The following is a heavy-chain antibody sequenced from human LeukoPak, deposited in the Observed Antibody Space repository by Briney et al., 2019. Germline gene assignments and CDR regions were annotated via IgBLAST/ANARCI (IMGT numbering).Heavy chain of an antibody. CDR2: ISSSSSYI. Sequence: PGGALRLSCAASGFSFSSYSMNCVRAAPGKGLEWVSSISSSSSYIYYADSVKGRLTISRDNAKNSLYLQMTSLRAEDTAVYYCARVHKAAAGTLDYWGQGTLVTVSS. J-gene: IGHJ4*02. CDR3: ARVHKAAAGTLDY. V-gene: IGHV3-21*01. D-gene: IGHD6-13*01. CDR1: GFSFSSYS.